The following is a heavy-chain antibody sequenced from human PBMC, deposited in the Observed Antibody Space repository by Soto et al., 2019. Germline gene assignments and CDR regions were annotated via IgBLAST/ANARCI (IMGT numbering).Heavy chain of an antibody. CDR2: IYYSGAT. D-gene: IGHD2-15*01. J-gene: IGHJ4*02. CDR1: GDSMGTGGHY. Sequence: PSETLSLTCTVSGDSMGTGGHYYNWIRQVPGKGLEWIGYIYYSGATHYSPSLRPRATISRDTSKNQFSLTLISVTAADTALYYCARDKDLRPIVWAYWGQGIQVTVSS. V-gene: IGHV4-31*03. CDR3: ARDKDLRPIVWAY.